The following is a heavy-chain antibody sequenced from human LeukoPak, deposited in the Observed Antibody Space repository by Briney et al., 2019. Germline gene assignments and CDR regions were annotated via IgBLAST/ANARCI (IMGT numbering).Heavy chain of an antibody. CDR1: GFTFISYA. CDR2: KSYDGNNK. V-gene: IGHV3-30*04. CDR3: ARDARDYGGYYFDS. D-gene: IGHD4-17*01. Sequence: GTSLRLSCAASGFTFISYAMHWVRQAPGKGLEWVAVKSYDGNNKYYADSVKGRFTISGDNSKNTLHLQMNSLRVEDTAVYYCARDARDYGGYYFDSWGQGTRVTVSP. J-gene: IGHJ4*02.